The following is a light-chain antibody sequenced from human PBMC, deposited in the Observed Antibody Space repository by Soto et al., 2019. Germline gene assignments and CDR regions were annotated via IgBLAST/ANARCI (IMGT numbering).Light chain of an antibody. V-gene: IGKV3D-20*02. Sequence: EIVLTQSPGTLSLSPGERATLSCRASQSVSSSCLAWYQQKPGQAPRLLIYDASSRATGIPDRFSGGGSGTDFTLTINRLEPEDFAMYYCQHRSNWPRLTFGGGTKVDIK. J-gene: IGKJ4*01. CDR1: QSVSSSC. CDR3: QHRSNWPRLT. CDR2: DAS.